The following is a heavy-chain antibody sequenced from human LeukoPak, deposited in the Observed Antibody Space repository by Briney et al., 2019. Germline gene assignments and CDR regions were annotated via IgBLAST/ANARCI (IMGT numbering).Heavy chain of an antibody. CDR1: GGSISSYY. CDR3: ARGSSGWYSIDY. CDR2: IYSSGTT. V-gene: IGHV4-4*07. J-gene: IGHJ4*02. Sequence: SETLSLTCTVSGGSISSYYWGWIRQPAGSGLEWIGRIYSSGTTNSNPSLESRVTMSVDMSKNQFSLRLSSVTVADTAVYYCARGSSGWYSIDYWGQGILVTVSS. D-gene: IGHD6-19*01.